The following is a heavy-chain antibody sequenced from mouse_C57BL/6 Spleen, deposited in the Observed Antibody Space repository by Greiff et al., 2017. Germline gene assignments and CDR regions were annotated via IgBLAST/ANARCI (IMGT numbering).Heavy chain of an antibody. V-gene: IGHV2-2*01. J-gene: IGHJ2*01. CDR1: GFSLTSYG. CDR3: ARKGYDGNYLDY. CDR2: IWSGGST. Sequence: VKLMESGPGLVQPSQSLSITCTVSGFSLTSYGVHWVRQSPGKGLEWLGVIWSGGSTDYNAAFISRLSISKDNSKSQVFFKMNSLQADDTAIYYCARKGYDGNYLDYWGQGTTLTVSS. D-gene: IGHD2-3*01.